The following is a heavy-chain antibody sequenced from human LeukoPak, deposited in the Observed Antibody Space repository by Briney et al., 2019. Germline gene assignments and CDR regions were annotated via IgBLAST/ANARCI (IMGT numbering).Heavy chain of an antibody. J-gene: IGHJ4*02. Sequence: GGSLRLSCAASGFTFNNYAIHWVRQAPGKGLEWVAIISFDGGNKYYADSVRGRFTISRDNSKNTLYLQMNSLRAEDTAVYYCARDGIVGSPLFKFDYWGQGTLVTVSS. CDR3: ARDGIVGSPLFKFDY. V-gene: IGHV3-30-3*01. D-gene: IGHD1-26*01. CDR1: GFTFNNYA. CDR2: ISFDGGNK.